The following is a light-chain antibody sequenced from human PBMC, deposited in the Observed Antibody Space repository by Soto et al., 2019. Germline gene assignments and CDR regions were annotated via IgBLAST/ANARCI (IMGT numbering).Light chain of an antibody. CDR1: TSDIGAYRH. CDR2: DVS. Sequence: TTSDIGAYRHVSWYQQHPGKVPTLIMFDVSSRPSGVSSRFSASKSGNTASLTISGLQADDEADYYLSSYSDMGFYVVVTVTKVIVL. V-gene: IGLV2-14*03. J-gene: IGLJ1*01. CDR3: SSYSDMGFYV.